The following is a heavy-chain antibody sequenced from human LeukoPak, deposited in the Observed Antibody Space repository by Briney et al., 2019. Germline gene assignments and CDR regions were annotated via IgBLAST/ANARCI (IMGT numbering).Heavy chain of an antibody. V-gene: IGHV4-31*03. CDR2: IYYSGST. D-gene: IGHD5-18*01. CDR1: GGSISSGGYY. Sequence: SETLSLTCTVSGGSISSGGYYWSWIRQHPGKGLEWIGYIYYSGSTYYNPSLKSRVTISVDTFKNQFSLKLSSVTAADTAVYYCARALGMVDTAIARWGQGTLVTVSS. CDR3: ARALGMVDTAIAR. J-gene: IGHJ4*02.